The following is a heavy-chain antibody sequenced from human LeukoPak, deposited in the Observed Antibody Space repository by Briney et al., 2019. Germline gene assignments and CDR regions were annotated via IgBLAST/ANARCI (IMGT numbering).Heavy chain of an antibody. CDR1: GYTFTSYY. D-gene: IGHD4-11*01. J-gene: IGHJ5*02. Sequence: ASVKVSCKASGYTFTSYYMHWVRQAPGQGLEWMGIINPSGGSTSYAQKFQARVTMTRDTSTSTVYMELSSLRSEDTAVYYCAGDGAEVTTSFDWFDPWGQGTLVTVSS. CDR3: AGDGAEVTTSFDWFDP. V-gene: IGHV1-46*01. CDR2: INPSGGST.